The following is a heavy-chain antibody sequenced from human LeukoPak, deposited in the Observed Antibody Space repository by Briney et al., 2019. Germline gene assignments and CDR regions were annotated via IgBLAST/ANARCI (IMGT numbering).Heavy chain of an antibody. J-gene: IGHJ6*02. CDR3: ARDVYGNYGMDV. D-gene: IGHD2/OR15-2a*01. CDR1: GLTFSSYS. Sequence: PGGSLRLSCAASGLTFSSYSMNWVRQAPGKGLEWISYISTSRTIYYADSVRGRFTISRDIVKNLLYLQMNTLRDEDTAVYYCARDVYGNYGMDVWGQGTTVTVSS. CDR2: ISTSRTI. V-gene: IGHV3-48*02.